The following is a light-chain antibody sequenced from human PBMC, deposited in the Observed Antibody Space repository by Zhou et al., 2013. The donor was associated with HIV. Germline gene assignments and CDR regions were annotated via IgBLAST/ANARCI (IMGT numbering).Light chain of an antibody. CDR2: EVS. CDR3: GSYAGSSIWI. Sequence: QSALTQPPSASGSPGQSVTISCTGTSSDVGGYNYVSWYQLHPGKAPKLILYEVSKRPSGVPDRFSGSKSGNTASLTVSGLQAEDESDYYCGSYAGSSIWIFGGGTKLGPS. J-gene: IGLJ2*01. CDR1: SSDVGGYNY. V-gene: IGLV2-8*01.